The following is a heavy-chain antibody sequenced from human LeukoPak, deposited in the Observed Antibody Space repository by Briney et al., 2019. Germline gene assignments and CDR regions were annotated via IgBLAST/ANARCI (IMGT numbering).Heavy chain of an antibody. J-gene: IGHJ6*02. CDR2: IIPIFGTA. CDR1: GGTFSSYA. V-gene: IGHV1-69*13. Sequence: ASVKVSCKASGGTFSSYAISWVRQAPGQGLEWMGGIIPIFGTANYAQKFQGRVTITADESTSTAYMELSSLRSEDTAVYYCARSGTTSYYYYYYGMDVWGQGTTATVSS. D-gene: IGHD1-7*01. CDR3: ARSGTTSYYYYYYGMDV.